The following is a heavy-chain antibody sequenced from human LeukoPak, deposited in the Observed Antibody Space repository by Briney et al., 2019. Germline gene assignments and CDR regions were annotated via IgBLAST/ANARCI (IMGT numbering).Heavy chain of an antibody. D-gene: IGHD3-22*01. V-gene: IGHV1-69*05. CDR3: ASGAYYYDSSGYYTGANFDY. J-gene: IGHJ4*02. CDR2: IIPIFGTA. CDR1: GGTFSSYA. Sequence: SVKVSCKASGGTFSSYAISWVRHAPGQGLEWMGGIIPIFGTANYAQKFQGRVTITTDESTSTAYMELSSLRSEDTAVYYCASGAYYYDSSGYYTGANFDYWGQGTLVTVSS.